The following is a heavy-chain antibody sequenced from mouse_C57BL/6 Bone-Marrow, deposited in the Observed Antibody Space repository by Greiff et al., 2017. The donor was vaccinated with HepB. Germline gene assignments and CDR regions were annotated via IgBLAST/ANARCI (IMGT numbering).Heavy chain of an antibody. CDR1: GYTFTSYW. Sequence: QVQLQQPGAELVKPGASVKLSCKASGYTFTSYWMQWVKQRPGQGLEWIGEIDPSDSYTNYNQKFKGKATLTVDTSSSTAYMQLSSLTSEDSAVYYCARQDPAWLAYWGQGTLVTVSA. J-gene: IGHJ3*01. CDR3: ARQDPAWLAY. CDR2: IDPSDSYT. V-gene: IGHV1-50*01.